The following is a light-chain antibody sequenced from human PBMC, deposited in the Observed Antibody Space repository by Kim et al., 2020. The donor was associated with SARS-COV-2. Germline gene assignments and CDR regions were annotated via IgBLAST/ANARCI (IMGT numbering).Light chain of an antibody. CDR2: EGS. Sequence: GQSITISCTGTSRGVGSYNLVAWYQHHPGKAPKLMIYEGSERPSGVSYRFSGSKSGNTASLTISGLQAEDEADYYCCSYAASGTWVFGGGTKLTVL. CDR3: CSYAASGTWV. J-gene: IGLJ3*02. V-gene: IGLV2-23*01. CDR1: SRGVGSYNL.